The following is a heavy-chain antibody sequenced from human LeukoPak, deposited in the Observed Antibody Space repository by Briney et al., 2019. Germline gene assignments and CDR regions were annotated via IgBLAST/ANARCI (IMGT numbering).Heavy chain of an antibody. V-gene: IGHV3-7*01. D-gene: IGHD3-16*01. CDR2: IKQDGSEK. Sequence: GGSLRLSCAASGFTFSSYWMSWVRQAPGKGLEWVANIKQDGSEKYYVDSVKGRFTISRDNAKNSLYLQMNSLRAEDAAVYYCAKFQMGDDAFDIWGQGTMVTVSS. CDR3: AKFQMGDDAFDI. J-gene: IGHJ3*02. CDR1: GFTFSSYW.